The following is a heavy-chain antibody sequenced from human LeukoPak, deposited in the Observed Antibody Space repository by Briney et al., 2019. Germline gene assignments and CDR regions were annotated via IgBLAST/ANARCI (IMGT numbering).Heavy chain of an antibody. V-gene: IGHV3-23*01. D-gene: IGHD1-26*01. CDR3: ARGASREGRYCYYGMDV. CDR1: GFTFSSYA. Sequence: PGGSLRLSCAASGFTFSSYAMSWVRQAPGKGLEWVSAISGSGGSTYYADSVKGRFTISRDNSKNTLYLQMNSLRAGDTAVYYCARGASREGRYCYYGMDVWGKGTTVTVSS. CDR2: ISGSGGST. J-gene: IGHJ6*04.